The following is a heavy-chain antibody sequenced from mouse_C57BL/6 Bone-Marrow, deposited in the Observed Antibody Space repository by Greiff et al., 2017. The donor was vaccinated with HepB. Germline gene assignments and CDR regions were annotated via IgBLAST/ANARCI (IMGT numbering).Heavy chain of an antibody. J-gene: IGHJ2*01. D-gene: IGHD1-1*01. Sequence: QVQLQQSGPELVKPGASVKLSCKASGYTFTSYDINWVKQRPGQGLEWIGWIYPRNGSTKYNEKFKGKATLTVDTSSSTAYMELHSLTSEDSAVYYCARYYNGSSYDMDYWGQGTTLTVSS. CDR3: ARYYNGSSYDMDY. CDR2: IYPRNGST. CDR1: GYTFTSYD. V-gene: IGHV1-85*01.